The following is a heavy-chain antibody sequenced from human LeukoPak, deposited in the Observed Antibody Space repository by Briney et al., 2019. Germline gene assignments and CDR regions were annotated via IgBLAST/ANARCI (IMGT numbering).Heavy chain of an antibody. J-gene: IGHJ4*02. CDR2: ISGSDGNT. CDR3: ARRAGAYSHPYDY. V-gene: IGHV3-23*01. CDR1: GFTFSNYA. D-gene: IGHD4/OR15-4a*01. Sequence: GGSLRLSCAASGFTFSNYAMSWVRQAPGKGLEWVSAISGSDGNTYYADSVKGRFTISRDNSKNTLYLQMNSLRAEDTAVYYCARRAGAYSHPYDYWGQGTLVTVSS.